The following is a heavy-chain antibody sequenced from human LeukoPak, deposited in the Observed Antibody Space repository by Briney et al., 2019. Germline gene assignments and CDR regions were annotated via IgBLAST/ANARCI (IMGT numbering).Heavy chain of an antibody. CDR1: GFTLSGYW. V-gene: IGHV3-7*01. J-gene: IGHJ3*02. Sequence: GGSLRLSCAASGFTLSGYWRSWVRQAPGKGLEWVADVKEDGSETYYVDSVKGRFTISRDNAKNSLYLRMNSLTAEDTAMYYCARDWVAGVPFDAFDIWDQGTMVSVSS. D-gene: IGHD3-10*01. CDR2: VKEDGSET. CDR3: ARDWVAGVPFDAFDI.